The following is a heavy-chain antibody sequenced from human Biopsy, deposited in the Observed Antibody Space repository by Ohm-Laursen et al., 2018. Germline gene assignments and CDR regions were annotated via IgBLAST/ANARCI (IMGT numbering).Heavy chain of an antibody. V-gene: IGHV1-8*01. CDR1: GYTFTNYN. J-gene: IGHJ4*02. Sequence: VASVKVSCKASGYTFTNYNVNWVRQATGQGLEWMGWMNPNSGNTGYAQKFQGRVTMTRNTSISTAYMELSSLTSVDTAVYYCARDFNYDGGGSFNFDYWGQGTLVTASS. CDR3: ARDFNYDGGGSFNFDY. D-gene: IGHD3-22*01. CDR2: MNPNSGNT.